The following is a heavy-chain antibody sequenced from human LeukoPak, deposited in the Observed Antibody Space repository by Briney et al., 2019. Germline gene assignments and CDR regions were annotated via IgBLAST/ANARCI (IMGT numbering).Heavy chain of an antibody. V-gene: IGHV3-30*03. CDR3: ARGYSYGDY. J-gene: IGHJ4*02. CDR2: ISYDGSDK. Sequence: PGRSLRLSCAASGFTFSRFGMNWVRQAPGKGLEWGAVISYDGSDKYYADSVKGRFTISRDNSKNTLYLQMDSLRADDTAVYYCARGYSYGDYWGQGTLVTVSS. D-gene: IGHD5-18*01. CDR1: GFTFSRFG.